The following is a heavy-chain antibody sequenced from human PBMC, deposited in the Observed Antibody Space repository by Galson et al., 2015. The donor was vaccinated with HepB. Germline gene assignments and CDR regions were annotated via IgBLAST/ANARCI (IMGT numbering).Heavy chain of an antibody. CDR2: IYYTGST. Sequence: ETLSLTCTVSGGSISSYYWTWIRQPPGTGLEWIGYIYYTGSTNYNPSLKSRVTMSVDASKNQFSLKLSSVTAADTAVYYCARVLTISTYYDFWSGLDVWGQGTTVTVSS. CDR1: GGSISSYY. CDR3: ARVLTISTYYDFWSGLDV. D-gene: IGHD3-3*01. V-gene: IGHV4-59*01. J-gene: IGHJ6*02.